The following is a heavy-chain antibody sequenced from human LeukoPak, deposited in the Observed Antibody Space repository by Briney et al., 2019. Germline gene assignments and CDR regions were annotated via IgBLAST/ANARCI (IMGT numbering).Heavy chain of an antibody. CDR2: IIPMSTTT. CDR3: ARVGRTGSGSYCY. D-gene: IGHD3-10*01. V-gene: IGHV1-69*13. CDR1: GGTFISHS. Sequence: SVKVSCKASGGTFISHSFNWVRQAPGQGLEWMGGIIPMSTTTKYAQKFQGRVTITADESTSTAYMELSSLRSEDTAVYYCARVGRTGSGSYCYWGQGTLVTVSS. J-gene: IGHJ4*02.